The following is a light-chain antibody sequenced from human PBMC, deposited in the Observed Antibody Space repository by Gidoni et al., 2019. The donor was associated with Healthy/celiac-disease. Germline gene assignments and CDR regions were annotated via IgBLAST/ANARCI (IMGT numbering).Light chain of an antibody. CDR2: GAS. CDR3: QQYTNWPT. CDR1: QSVSSN. V-gene: IGKV3-15*01. Sequence: EIVMTQSPATLSVSPGERATLSCRASQSVSSNLAWYQQKPGQAPRLLLYGASTRATGIPARFSGSGSGTEFTLTISSLQSEDFAVYYCQQYTNWPTFGGGTKVEIK. J-gene: IGKJ4*01.